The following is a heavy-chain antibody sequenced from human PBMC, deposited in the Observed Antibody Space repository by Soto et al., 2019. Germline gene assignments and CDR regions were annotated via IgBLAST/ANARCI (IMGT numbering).Heavy chain of an antibody. CDR2: VTHRGST. D-gene: IGHD5-12*01. J-gene: IGHJ4*02. Sequence: QVQLQQWGAGLLKPSETLSLTCAVYGESFSDYYWSWIRQPPGKGLEWIGEVTHRGSTNYNPSLISRFTISADTFKNRFSLTLRSVTEADTAVFYRARGISTKVIAKYYFDYWGQGTMVTVS. V-gene: IGHV4-34*01. CDR3: ARGISTKVIAKYYFDY. CDR1: GESFSDYY.